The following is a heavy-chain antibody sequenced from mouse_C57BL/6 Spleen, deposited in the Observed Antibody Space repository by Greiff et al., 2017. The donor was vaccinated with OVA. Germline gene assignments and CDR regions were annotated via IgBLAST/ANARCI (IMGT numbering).Heavy chain of an antibody. CDR3: AIFPGIWAY. J-gene: IGHJ3*01. Sequence: QVQLQQPGAELVRPGSSVKLSCKASGYTFTSYWMDWVKQRPGQGLEWIGNIYPSDSETHYNQKFKDKATLTVDKSSSTAYMQLSSLTSEDSAVYYCAIFPGIWAYWGQGTLVTVSA. V-gene: IGHV1-61*01. CDR2: IYPSDSET. CDR1: GYTFTSYW.